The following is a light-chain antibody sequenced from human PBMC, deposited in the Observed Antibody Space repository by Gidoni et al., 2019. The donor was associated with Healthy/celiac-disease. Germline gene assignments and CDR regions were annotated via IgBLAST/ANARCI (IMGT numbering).Light chain of an antibody. CDR1: QGISSY. J-gene: IGKJ2*01. CDR3: QQYYSYPHT. CDR2: AAS. Sequence: AIRITQSPSSLSASTGDRVTITCRASQGISSYLAWYQQKPEKAPKLLIYAASTLQSGVPSRFSGSGSGTDFTLTISCLQSEDFATYCCQQYYSYPHTFGQGTKLEIK. V-gene: IGKV1-8*01.